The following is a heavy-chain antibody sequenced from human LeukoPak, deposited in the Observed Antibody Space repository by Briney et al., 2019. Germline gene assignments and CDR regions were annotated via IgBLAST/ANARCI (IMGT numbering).Heavy chain of an antibody. D-gene: IGHD3-10*01. CDR2: ISYTGST. CDR1: GGSISPYF. J-gene: IGHJ5*02. CDR3: ARDDYRGVTNFDP. V-gene: IGHV4-59*01. Sequence: SETLSLTCTVSGGSISPYFWSWIRQPPGKGMEWIGYISYTGSTNYNPSLKSRVTISVDTSKNQFSLQLTSVTAADTAVYYCARDDYRGVTNFDPWGQGTLVTVSS.